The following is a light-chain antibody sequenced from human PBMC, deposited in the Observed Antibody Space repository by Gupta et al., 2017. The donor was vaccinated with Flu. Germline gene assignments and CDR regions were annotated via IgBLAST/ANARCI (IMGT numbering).Light chain of an antibody. Sequence: GKTVTISCTRRSSSSASKYVYWYQQRPGSSLTTVIFKDKQRPAGVPDRFSGSIDSASNSASLTIADMDAEDEADYDCQACDSRIFGGGTKLTVL. CDR3: QACDSRI. V-gene: IGLV6-57*01. J-gene: IGLJ2*01. CDR1: SSSSASKY. CDR2: KDK.